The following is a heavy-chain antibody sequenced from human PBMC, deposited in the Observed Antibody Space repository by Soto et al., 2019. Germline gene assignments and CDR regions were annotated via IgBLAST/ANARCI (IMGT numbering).Heavy chain of an antibody. CDR3: ARVDLGYYFWGSFGY. Sequence: QVQLQESGPGLVKPSETLSLTCTVSGGSISSYYWSWIRQPPGKGLEWIGYIYYSGSTNYNPSLKSLVTISVDTCKNQSDLKLSSGTAADTAVYCCARVDLGYYFWGSFGYWGQGTLVTVSS. CDR2: IYYSGST. J-gene: IGHJ4*02. D-gene: IGHD3-16*01. CDR1: GGSISSYY. V-gene: IGHV4-59*01.